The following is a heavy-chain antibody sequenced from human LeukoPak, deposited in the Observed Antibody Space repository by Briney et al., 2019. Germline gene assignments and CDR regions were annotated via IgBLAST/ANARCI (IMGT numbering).Heavy chain of an antibody. CDR2: IKRDGKEK. CDR1: GFTFSSYW. J-gene: IGHJ4*02. CDR3: AKDGAYDWNDKSDY. D-gene: IGHD1-20*01. Sequence: GGSLRLSCATSGFTFSSYWMSWVRQAPGKGLEWVANIKRDGKEKHYVDSVKGRFTISRDNARNSLYLQMSSLRAEDTAVYYCAKDGAYDWNDKSDYWGQGTLVTVSS. V-gene: IGHV3-7*01.